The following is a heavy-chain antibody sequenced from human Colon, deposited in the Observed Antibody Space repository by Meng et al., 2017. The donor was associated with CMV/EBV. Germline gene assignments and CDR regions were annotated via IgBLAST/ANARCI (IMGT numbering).Heavy chain of an antibody. CDR3: ARGVRDMATRDAFFDI. D-gene: IGHD5-24*01. CDR1: GYTFTSYD. V-gene: IGHV1-8*01. Sequence: ASVKVSCKASGYTFTSYDINWVRQATGQGLEWMGWMNPNSGNTGYAQKFQGRVTMTRNTSISTAYMELSSLRSEDTAVYYCARGVRDMATRDAFFDIWGQGTMVTVSS. J-gene: IGHJ3*02. CDR2: MNPNSGNT.